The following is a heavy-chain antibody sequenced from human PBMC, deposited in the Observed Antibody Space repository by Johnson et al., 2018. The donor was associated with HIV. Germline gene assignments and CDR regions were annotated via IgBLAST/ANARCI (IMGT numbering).Heavy chain of an antibody. Sequence: VQLVESGGGLVQPGGSLRLSCAASGFTFSSYDMHWVRQATGKGLEWVSAIGTAGDTYYPGSVKGRFTISRENAKNTLYLQMNSLRAEDPAVYYCARESYSSSWYLGAFDIWGQGTMVTVSS. CDR2: IGTAGDT. V-gene: IGHV3-13*01. CDR1: GFTFSSYD. J-gene: IGHJ3*02. CDR3: ARESYSSSWYLGAFDI. D-gene: IGHD6-13*01.